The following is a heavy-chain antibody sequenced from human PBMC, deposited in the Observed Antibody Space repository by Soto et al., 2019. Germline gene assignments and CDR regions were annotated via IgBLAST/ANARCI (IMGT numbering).Heavy chain of an antibody. CDR1: GGSISSYY. J-gene: IGHJ3*02. Sequence: SETLSLTCTVSGGSISSYYWSWIRQPPGKGLEWIGYIYYSVSTNYNPSLKSRVTISVDTSKNQFSLKLSSVTAADTAVYYCARQQWLVLNAFDIWGQGTMVTGSS. CDR2: IYYSVST. CDR3: ARQQWLVLNAFDI. V-gene: IGHV4-59*08. D-gene: IGHD6-19*01.